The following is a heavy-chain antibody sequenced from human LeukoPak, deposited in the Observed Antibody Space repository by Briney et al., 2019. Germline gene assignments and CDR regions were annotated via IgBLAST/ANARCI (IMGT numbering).Heavy chain of an antibody. CDR1: GFTFSSYW. J-gene: IGHJ2*01. CDR2: IKQDGSEK. CDR3: ARDPLICSGVSCYFYWYFDL. Sequence: PGGSLRLSCAASGFTFSSYWMNWVRQAPGKGLEWVANIKQDGSEKYYVDSVKGRFTISRDNAKNSLYLQMNSLRAEDTAAYYCARDPLICSGVSCYFYWYFDLWGRGTLVTVSS. V-gene: IGHV3-7*01. D-gene: IGHD2-15*01.